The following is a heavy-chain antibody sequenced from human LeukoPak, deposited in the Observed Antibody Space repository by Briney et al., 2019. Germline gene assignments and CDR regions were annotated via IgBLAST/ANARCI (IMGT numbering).Heavy chain of an antibody. CDR3: ARQQYCSSTSCYDAFDI. J-gene: IGHJ3*02. D-gene: IGHD2-2*01. V-gene: IGHV1-46*01. CDR1: GYTFTSYY. CDR2: INPSGGST. Sequence: ASVKVSCKASGYTFTSYYMHWVRQAPGQGLEWMGIINPSGGSTSYAQKFQGRVTMTRDTSTSTVYTELSSLRSEDTAVYYCARQQYCSSTSCYDAFDIWGQGTMVTVSS.